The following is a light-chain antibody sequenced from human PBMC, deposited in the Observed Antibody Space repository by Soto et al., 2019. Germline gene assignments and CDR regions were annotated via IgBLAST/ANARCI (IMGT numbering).Light chain of an antibody. V-gene: IGKV3-20*01. CDR1: RSVTSTY. CDR2: GAS. J-gene: IGKJ1*01. Sequence: EIVLTQSPGTLSLSPGERATLSCRASRSVTSTYLARYQQKPGRAPRLLIYGASSRATGIPDRFSGSGSGTDFTLTISILEPEDFAVYYCQQYDSSPRTFGQGTKVEIK. CDR3: QQYDSSPRT.